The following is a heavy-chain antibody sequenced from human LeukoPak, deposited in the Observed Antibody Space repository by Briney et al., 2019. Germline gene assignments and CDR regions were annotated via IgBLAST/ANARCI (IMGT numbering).Heavy chain of an antibody. CDR1: GFTFSSYS. J-gene: IGHJ4*02. Sequence: PGGSLRLSCAASGFTFSSYSMNWVREAPGKRLEWVSYISSSSSTTYYADSAKGRFTISRDNDKNSLYLQMNSLRDEDTAVYYCAREDVDAFDIWGQGTLVTVSS. CDR2: ISSSSSTT. CDR3: AREDVDAFDI. V-gene: IGHV3-48*02. D-gene: IGHD2-8*01.